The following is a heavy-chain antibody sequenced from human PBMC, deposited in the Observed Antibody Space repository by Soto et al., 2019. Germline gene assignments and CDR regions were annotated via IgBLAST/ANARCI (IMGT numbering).Heavy chain of an antibody. CDR3: AGEADVWSGYHDY. V-gene: IGHV1-46*01. D-gene: IGHD3-3*01. CDR1: GYTFTSDY. J-gene: IGHJ4*02. CDR2: ISPSGGST. Sequence: GASVNVSGKASGYTFTSDYMHWVRQAPGQGLEWIGIISPSGGSTSYAQKFQGRVNMTRDTSTSTVYMELSSLRSEDTAVYYCAGEADVWSGYHDYWGQGTLVTVSS.